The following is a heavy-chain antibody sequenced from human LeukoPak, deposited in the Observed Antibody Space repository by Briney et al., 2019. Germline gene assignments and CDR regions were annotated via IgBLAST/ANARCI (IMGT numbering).Heavy chain of an antibody. V-gene: IGHV4-39*01. CDR2: IYYSGST. Sequence: SETLSLTCTVSGGSISSSSYYWGWIRQPPGKGLERIGSIYYSGSTYYNPSLKSRVTISVDTSKNQFSLKLSSVTAADTAVYCCARHGILTGYYNPNDAFDIWGQGTMVTVSS. J-gene: IGHJ3*02. D-gene: IGHD3-9*01. CDR1: GGSISSSSYY. CDR3: ARHGILTGYYNPNDAFDI.